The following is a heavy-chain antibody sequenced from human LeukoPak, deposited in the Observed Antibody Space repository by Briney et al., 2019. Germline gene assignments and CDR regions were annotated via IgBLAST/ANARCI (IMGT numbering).Heavy chain of an antibody. CDR3: AKDVRGYNRPFDY. CDR1: GFSFSSHA. J-gene: IGHJ4*02. V-gene: IGHV3-23*01. CDR2: ISGSGSHT. Sequence: GGSLRLSCAASGFSFSSHAMNWVRQAPGKGLEWVSAISGSGSHTYYADSVRGRFTISRDNSKSTLYLQMNSPRAEDTAVYYCAKDVRGYNRPFDYWGQGTLVTVSS. D-gene: IGHD3-10*02.